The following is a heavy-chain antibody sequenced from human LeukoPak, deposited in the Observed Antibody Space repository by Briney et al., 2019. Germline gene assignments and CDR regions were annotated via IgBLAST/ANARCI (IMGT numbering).Heavy chain of an antibody. CDR3: ARPTYYYDSSGLLDY. V-gene: IGHV1-2*02. CDR2: INPNSGGT. CDR1: GYTFTGYY. Sequence: ASVKVSCKASGYTFTGYYMHWVRQAPGQGLEWMGWINPNSGGTNYAQKFQGRVTMTRDTSISTAYMELSRLRSDDTAVYYCARPTYYYDSSGLLDYWGQGTLVTVSS. D-gene: IGHD3-22*01. J-gene: IGHJ4*02.